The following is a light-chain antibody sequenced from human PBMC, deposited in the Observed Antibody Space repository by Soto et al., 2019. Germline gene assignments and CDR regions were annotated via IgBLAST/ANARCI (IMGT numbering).Light chain of an antibody. Sequence: DIQMTQSPSSLSASVGDRVTITCRASQIISIYVNWYQQKPGKAPKLLISGAFTLQSGVPSRFSGSVSETDFTLTISSLQPEDFATYYCQQSYSTPRTFGQGTKVEIK. J-gene: IGKJ1*01. V-gene: IGKV1-39*01. CDR1: QIISIY. CDR3: QQSYSTPRT. CDR2: GAF.